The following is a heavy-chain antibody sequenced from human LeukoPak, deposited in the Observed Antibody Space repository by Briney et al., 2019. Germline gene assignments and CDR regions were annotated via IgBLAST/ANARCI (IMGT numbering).Heavy chain of an antibody. D-gene: IGHD3-3*01. CDR1: NGSINNLF. CDR2: IYYSGST. CDR3: ARGGKTYYDFWSGYYPFDY. J-gene: IGHJ4*02. V-gene: IGHV4-59*11. Sequence: SETLSLTCTVSNGSINNLFWSWIRQPPGKGLEWIGYIYYSGSTNYNPSLKSRVTISVDTSKNQFSLKLSSVTAADTAVYYCARGGKTYYDFWSGYYPFDYWGQGTLVTVSS.